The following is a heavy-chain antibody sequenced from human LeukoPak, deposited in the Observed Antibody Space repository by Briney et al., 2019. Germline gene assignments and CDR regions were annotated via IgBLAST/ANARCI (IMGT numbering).Heavy chain of an antibody. CDR3: AHRKVDTPMGP. V-gene: IGHV2-5*02. Sequence: VSGPTLVKPTQTLTLTCTFSGFSLSTSGVGVGWIRQPPGKALEWLAYIYWDDDECYSPSLKSRLTITKDTSKNQMVLTVTNMDPVDTDTYYCAHRKVDTPMGPWGQGTLVTVSS. CDR2: IYWDDDE. J-gene: IGHJ5*02. CDR1: GFSLSTSGVG. D-gene: IGHD5-18*01.